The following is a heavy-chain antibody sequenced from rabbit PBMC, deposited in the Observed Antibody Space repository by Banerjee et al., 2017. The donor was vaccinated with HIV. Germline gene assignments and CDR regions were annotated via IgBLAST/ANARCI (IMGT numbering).Heavy chain of an antibody. V-gene: IGHV1S45*01. D-gene: IGHD6-1*01. Sequence: QEQLEESGGDLVKPEGSLTLTCTASGFSFSNKYVMCWVRQAPGKGLEWIACINTSTGNTVYATWAKGRFTISKTSWTTVTLQMTSLTAADTATHFCARDLAGVVGYDWDLWGQGTLVTVS. CDR3: ARDLAGVVGYDWDL. CDR2: INTSTGNT. CDR1: GFSFSNKYV. J-gene: IGHJ3*01.